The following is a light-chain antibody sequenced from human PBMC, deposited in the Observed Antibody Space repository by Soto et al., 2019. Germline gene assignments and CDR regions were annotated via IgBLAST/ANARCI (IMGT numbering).Light chain of an antibody. J-gene: IGKJ5*01. CDR2: AAS. Sequence: DIQMTQSPSSLSASVGDRVTITCRTSQSISSYLNWYQQKPGQAPNLLIYAASSLQSGVPSRFSGSGSGTDFTLTISSLQPEDFATYYCQQSYSTITFGQGTRLEIK. CDR3: QQSYSTIT. V-gene: IGKV1-39*01. CDR1: QSISSY.